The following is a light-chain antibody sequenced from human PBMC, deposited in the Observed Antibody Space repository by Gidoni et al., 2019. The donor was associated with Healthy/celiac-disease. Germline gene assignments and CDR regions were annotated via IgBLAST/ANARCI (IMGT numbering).Light chain of an antibody. CDR1: QSISSY. CDR2: AAS. Sequence: IQMTQSPASLSASVGDRVTITCRASQSISSYLNWYQQKPGKAPKLLIYAASSLKSGVPSRFSGSGSGTDFTLTISSLQPEDFAPYYCQQSYSTPPLYTFGQGTKLEIK. J-gene: IGKJ2*01. CDR3: QQSYSTPPLYT. V-gene: IGKV1-39*01.